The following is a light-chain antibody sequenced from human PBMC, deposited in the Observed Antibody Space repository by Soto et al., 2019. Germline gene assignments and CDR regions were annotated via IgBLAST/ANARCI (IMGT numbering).Light chain of an antibody. V-gene: IGKV1-5*03. CDR3: QQYITYPWT. CDR2: AAS. Sequence: DIQMTQSPSTLSASVGDRVTITCRASQSISSWLAWLQQQPGKAPKLLMYAASTLESEVPSRFSGSGSGTEFTLTISGLQPDDFATYYCQQYITYPWTFGQGTKVEI. J-gene: IGKJ1*01. CDR1: QSISSW.